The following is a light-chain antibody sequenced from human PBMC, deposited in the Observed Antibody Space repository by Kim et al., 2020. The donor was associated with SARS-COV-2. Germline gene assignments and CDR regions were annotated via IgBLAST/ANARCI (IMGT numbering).Light chain of an antibody. CDR2: DSS. CDR1: QTVTSSY. Sequence: EIVLTQSPGTLSLSPGETATLSCRASQTVTSSYLAWYQHKPGQPPRLLIYDSSKRATGIPDRFRGSGSGADFTLTISRLEPEDFAVYFCQQYGNSPQTFGPGTKVDIK. V-gene: IGKV3-20*01. J-gene: IGKJ2*01. CDR3: QQYGNSPQT.